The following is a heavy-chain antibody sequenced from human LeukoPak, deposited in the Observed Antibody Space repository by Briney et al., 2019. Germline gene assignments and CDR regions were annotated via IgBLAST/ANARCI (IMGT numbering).Heavy chain of an antibody. CDR3: ARDSSSYYYYYYMDV. V-gene: IGHV3-48*03. D-gene: IGHD6-6*01. J-gene: IGHJ6*03. CDR2: ISSSASII. CDR1: GFTFSDYE. Sequence: GGSLRLSCAASGFTFSDYEMNWVRQAPGKRLEWVSYISSSASIIYYSDSVKGRFTISRDNAKNTLYLQMNSLRAEDTAVYYCARDSSSYYYYYYMDVWGKGTTVTVSS.